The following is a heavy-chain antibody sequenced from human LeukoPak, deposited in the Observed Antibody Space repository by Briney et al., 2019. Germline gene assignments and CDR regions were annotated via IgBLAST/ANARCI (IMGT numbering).Heavy chain of an antibody. D-gene: IGHD6-13*01. CDR1: GFTFSSYA. J-gene: IGHJ6*02. V-gene: IGHV3-23*01. Sequence: GGSLRLSCAASGFTFSSYAMSWVRQAPGKGLKWVSAISGSGGSTYYADSVKGRFTISRDNSKNTLYLQMNSLRAEDTAVYYCAKAGYSSSWFYYYYYGMDVWGQGTTVTVSS. CDR2: ISGSGGST. CDR3: AKAGYSSSWFYYYYYGMDV.